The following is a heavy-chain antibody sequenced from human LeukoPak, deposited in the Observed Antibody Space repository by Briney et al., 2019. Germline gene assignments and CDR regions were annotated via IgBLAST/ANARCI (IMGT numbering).Heavy chain of an antibody. CDR2: IRNDGSER. D-gene: IGHD3-22*01. CDR1: GGSFSGHY. V-gene: IGHV3-7*01. J-gene: IGHJ3*01. Sequence: ETLSLTCAVYGGSFSGHYWSWIRQPPGKGLEWVANIRNDGSERSYVDSVKGRFTISRDNAKNSLSLQMNSLRAEDTGVYYCARDRDYQDSGAHYDAFDVWGQGTMVTVSS. CDR3: ARDRDYQDSGAHYDAFDV.